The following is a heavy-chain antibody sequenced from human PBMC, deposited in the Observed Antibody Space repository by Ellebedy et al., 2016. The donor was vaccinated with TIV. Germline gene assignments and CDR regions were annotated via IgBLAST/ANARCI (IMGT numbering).Heavy chain of an antibody. D-gene: IGHD3-22*01. Sequence: GESLKISXAASGFTFSSYSMNWVRQAPGKGLEWVSYISSSSSTIYYADSVKGRFTISRDNAKNSLYLQMNSLRAEDTALYYCAKAPGSYYDSSGYSDYWGQGTLVTVSS. CDR1: GFTFSSYS. CDR3: AKAPGSYYDSSGYSDY. CDR2: ISSSSSTI. J-gene: IGHJ4*02. V-gene: IGHV3-48*04.